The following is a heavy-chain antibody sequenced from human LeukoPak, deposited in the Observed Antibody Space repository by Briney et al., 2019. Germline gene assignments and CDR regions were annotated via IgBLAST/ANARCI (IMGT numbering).Heavy chain of an antibody. CDR1: GXTFSTYFW. Sequence: GGSLRLSCAASGXTFSTYFWMHWVRQAPGKGLVWVSRLRSDGGSSAYADFVRGRFTISRDNAKNTLYLQMNSLRAEDTAVYYCVRDLDLGGYSSFVSWGQGTLVTVSS. CDR2: LRSDGGSS. V-gene: IGHV3-74*01. J-gene: IGHJ4*02. CDR3: VRDLDLGGYSSFVS. D-gene: IGHD4-23*01.